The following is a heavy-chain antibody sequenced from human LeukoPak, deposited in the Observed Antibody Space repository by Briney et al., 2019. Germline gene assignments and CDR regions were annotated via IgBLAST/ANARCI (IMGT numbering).Heavy chain of an antibody. CDR2: IYPGDSDT. CDR1: GYSFTSYW. J-gene: IGHJ6*03. CDR3: AREYCSGGSCYQSTHYYMDV. V-gene: IGHV5-51*01. Sequence: GEPLKISCKGSGYSFTSYWIGWVRQMPGKGLEWMGIIYPGDSDTRYSPSFQGQVTISADKSISTAYLQWSSLKASDTAMYYCAREYCSGGSCYQSTHYYMDVWGKGTAVTVSS. D-gene: IGHD2-15*01.